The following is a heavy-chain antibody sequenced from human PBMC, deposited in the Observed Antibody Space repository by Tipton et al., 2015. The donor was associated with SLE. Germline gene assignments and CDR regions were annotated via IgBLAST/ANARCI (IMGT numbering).Heavy chain of an antibody. V-gene: IGHV4-34*09. J-gene: IGHJ5*02. CDR1: GGSFSGYY. CDR2: TYYSGSP. Sequence: LRLSCAVYGGSFSGYYWSWIRQPPGKGLEWIGYTYYSGSPYYNPSLKSRVTISLDMSKNQFSLRLSSVTAADTAVYYCPIYYHDSTGLHWFDPWGQGTLVTVSS. D-gene: IGHD3-22*01. CDR3: PIYYHDSTGLHWFDP.